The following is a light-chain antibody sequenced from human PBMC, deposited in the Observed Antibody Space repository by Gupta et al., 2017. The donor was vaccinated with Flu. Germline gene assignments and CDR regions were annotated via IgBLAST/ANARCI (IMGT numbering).Light chain of an antibody. CDR2: GGA. CDR3: EREDGTLTWT. J-gene: IGKJ1*01. Sequence: LGERATINCKASQSVLYSSNNKNYLEGEQQKPGRRTKLLSDGGATREAGVPERVSGSGCGTDGTMSISSRQGEDGGGEDGEREDGTLTWTCGQGTKVEIK. CDR1: QSVLYSSNNKNY. V-gene: IGKV4-1*01.